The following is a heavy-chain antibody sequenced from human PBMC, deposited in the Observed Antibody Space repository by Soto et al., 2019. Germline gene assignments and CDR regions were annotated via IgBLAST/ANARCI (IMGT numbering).Heavy chain of an antibody. D-gene: IGHD1-26*01. V-gene: IGHV3-30*18. Sequence: ESGGGVVQPGRSLRLSCAASGFTFSSYGMHWVRQAPGKGLEWVAVISYDGSNKYYADSVKGRFTISRDNSKNTLYLQMNSLRAEDTAVYYCAKDSSGSYYHWGQGTLVTVSS. J-gene: IGHJ5*02. CDR3: AKDSSGSYYH. CDR1: GFTFSSYG. CDR2: ISYDGSNK.